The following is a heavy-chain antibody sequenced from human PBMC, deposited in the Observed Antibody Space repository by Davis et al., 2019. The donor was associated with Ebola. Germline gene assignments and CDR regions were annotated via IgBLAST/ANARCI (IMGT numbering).Heavy chain of an antibody. CDR3: ARVYDFWSGYYGDDAFDI. CDR1: GYTFTSYG. V-gene: IGHV1-18*01. CDR2: ISAYNGST. D-gene: IGHD3-3*01. Sequence: ASVKVSCKASGYTFTSYGISWVRQAPGQGLEWMGWISAYNGSTNYAQKLQGRVTMTTDTSTSTAYMELRSLRSDDTAVYYCARVYDFWSGYYGDDAFDIWGQGTMVTVSS. J-gene: IGHJ3*02.